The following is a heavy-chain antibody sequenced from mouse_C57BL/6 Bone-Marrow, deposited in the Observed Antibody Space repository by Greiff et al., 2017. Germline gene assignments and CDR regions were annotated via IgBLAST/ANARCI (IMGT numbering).Heavy chain of an antibody. CDR1: GFTFSSYA. D-gene: IGHD2-12*01. Sequence: EVKVVESGGGLVKPGGSLKLSCAASGFTFSSYAMSWVRQTPEKRLEWVATISDGGSYTYYPDNVKGRFTISRDNAKNNLYLQMSHLKSEDTAMYYCARDKGYSNDDYWGQGTTLTVSS. CDR2: ISDGGSYT. J-gene: IGHJ2*01. V-gene: IGHV5-4*01. CDR3: ARDKGYSNDDY.